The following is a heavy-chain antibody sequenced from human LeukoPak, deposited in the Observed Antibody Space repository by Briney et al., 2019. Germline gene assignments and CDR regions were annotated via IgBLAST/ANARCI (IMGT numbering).Heavy chain of an antibody. Sequence: GGSLRLSCAASGFTFSSHWMSWVRQAPGKGLEWVSYISRSSTTIYYADSVKGRFTISRDNAKNSLYLQMNSLRAEDTAVYYCATSGYSSSWYFGWGQGTLVTVSS. V-gene: IGHV3-48*01. CDR3: ATSGYSSSWYFG. CDR1: GFTFSSHW. J-gene: IGHJ4*02. CDR2: ISRSSTTI. D-gene: IGHD6-13*01.